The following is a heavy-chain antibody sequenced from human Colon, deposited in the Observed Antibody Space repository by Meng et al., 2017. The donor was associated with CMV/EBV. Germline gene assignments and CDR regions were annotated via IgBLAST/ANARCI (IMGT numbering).Heavy chain of an antibody. Sequence: SLKISCAASGFTFDDYAMHWVRQAPGKGLEWVSSITWNSGKTGYVDSVKGRFTVTRDNSKSTLYLQMNSLRPEDTAVYYCARASQSNYYYGMDVWGQGTTVTVSS. CDR1: GFTFDDYA. J-gene: IGHJ6*02. CDR3: ARASQSNYYYGMDV. V-gene: IGHV3-9*01. D-gene: IGHD6-6*01. CDR2: ITWNSGKT.